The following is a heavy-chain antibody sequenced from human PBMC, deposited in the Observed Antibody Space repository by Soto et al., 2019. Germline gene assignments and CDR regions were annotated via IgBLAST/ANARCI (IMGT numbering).Heavy chain of an antibody. CDR2: IYSSGST. V-gene: IGHV4-59*01. CDR3: AKGGYCSSTSCYTHYGDYVGWYFDL. D-gene: IGHD2-2*02. CDR1: GGSMSSYY. J-gene: IGHJ2*01. Sequence: SETLSLTCTVSGGSMSSYYWSWIRQPPGKGLEWIGYIYSSGSTNYNPSLRSRVTMSVDASKNQFSLKLSSVTAADTAVYYCAKGGYCSSTSCYTHYGDYVGWYFDLWGRGTLVTVSS.